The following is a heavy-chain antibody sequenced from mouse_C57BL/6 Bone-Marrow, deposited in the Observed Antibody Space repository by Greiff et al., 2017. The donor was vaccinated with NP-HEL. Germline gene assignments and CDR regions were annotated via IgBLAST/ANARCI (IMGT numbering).Heavy chain of an antibody. Sequence: VQLQQPGAELVKPGASVKLSCKASGYTFTSYWMHWVRQRPGRGLEWIGRIDPNSGGTKYNEKFKSKATLTVDKPSSTAYMQLSSLTSEDSAVYYCARGERSSWYYFDYWGQGTTLTVSS. J-gene: IGHJ2*01. D-gene: IGHD1-1*01. CDR1: GYTFTSYW. V-gene: IGHV1-72*01. CDR2: IDPNSGGT. CDR3: ARGERSSWYYFDY.